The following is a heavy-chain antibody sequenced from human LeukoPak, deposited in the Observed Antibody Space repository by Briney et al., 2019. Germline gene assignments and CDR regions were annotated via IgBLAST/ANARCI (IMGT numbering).Heavy chain of an antibody. CDR1: GGSISSVDYY. Sequence: SQTLSLTCTVSGGSISSVDYYWSWIRQPPGKGLEWIVYIYYSGSTYYDPSLKSRVMISVDASKNQFSLKLSSVTAADTAVYYCARLGIDYDILTGYIPDAFDIWGQGKMVTVSS. CDR3: ARLGIDYDILTGYIPDAFDI. CDR2: IYYSGST. V-gene: IGHV4-30-4*01. D-gene: IGHD3-9*01. J-gene: IGHJ3*02.